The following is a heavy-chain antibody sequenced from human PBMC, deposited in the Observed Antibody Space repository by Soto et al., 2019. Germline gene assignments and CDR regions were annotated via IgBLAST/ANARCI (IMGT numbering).Heavy chain of an antibody. Sequence: PGESLKISCAASGFTVSISYMSWVRQAPGKGLERVSTIYRDGSTYYADSVKGRFTISRDNSNNTLYLQMNSLRAEDTAVYYCARDYSMIVVVPGYWGQGTLVTVSS. V-gene: IGHV3-53*01. CDR1: GFTVSISY. CDR3: ARDYSMIVVVPGY. CDR2: IYRDGST. J-gene: IGHJ4*02. D-gene: IGHD3-22*01.